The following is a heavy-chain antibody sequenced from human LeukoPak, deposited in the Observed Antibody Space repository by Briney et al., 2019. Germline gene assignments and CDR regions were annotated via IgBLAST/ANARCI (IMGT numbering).Heavy chain of an antibody. Sequence: PGRSLRLSCAASGFTFSTYAMHWVRQAPGKGLEWVAVLSYDGHDKYYADSVKGRFTISRDNSMNTLYLRMNSLRADDTAVYYCAKDYAYYAKYYFDYWGQGSLVTVSS. CDR3: AKDYAYYAKYYFDY. CDR2: LSYDGHDK. D-gene: IGHD3-16*01. J-gene: IGHJ4*02. CDR1: GFTFSTYA. V-gene: IGHV3-30*18.